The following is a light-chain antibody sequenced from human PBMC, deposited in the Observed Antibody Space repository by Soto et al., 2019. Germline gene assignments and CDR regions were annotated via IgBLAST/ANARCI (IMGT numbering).Light chain of an antibody. CDR1: QSVSISY. J-gene: IGKJ1*01. Sequence: EIVLSQTSGTLSLTAGERVTLSCRSSQSVSISYLAWYQQKPGQAPRLLIYGASSRATGIPDRFSGSGSGTDFTLTISRLEPEDFAVYYCQQYSTSVWTFGQGTKVDIK. CDR3: QQYSTSVWT. CDR2: GAS. V-gene: IGKV3-20*01.